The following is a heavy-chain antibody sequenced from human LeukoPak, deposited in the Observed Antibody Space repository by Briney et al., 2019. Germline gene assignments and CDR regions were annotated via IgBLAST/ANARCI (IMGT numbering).Heavy chain of an antibody. D-gene: IGHD5/OR15-5a*01. V-gene: IGHV4-34*01. Sequence: SETLSLTCAVYGGSFSGYYWSWIRQPPGKGLEWIGSIYYSGSTYYNPSLKSRVTISVDTSKNQFSLKLSSVTAADTAVYYCARHLPVDYWGQGTLVTVSS. CDR2: IYYSGST. CDR1: GGSFSGYY. J-gene: IGHJ4*02. CDR3: ARHLPVDY.